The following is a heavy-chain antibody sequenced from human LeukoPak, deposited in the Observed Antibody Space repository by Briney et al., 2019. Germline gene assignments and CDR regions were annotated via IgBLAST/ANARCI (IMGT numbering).Heavy chain of an antibody. CDR1: GGSISSGSYY. J-gene: IGHJ4*02. D-gene: IGHD3-3*01. CDR3: ARGGYDFWSGYWDY. CDR2: IYTSGST. V-gene: IGHV4-61*02. Sequence: SQTLSLTCTVSGGSISSGSYYWSWIRQPAGKGLEWIGRIYTSGSTNYNPSLKSRVTISVDTSKNQFSLKLSSVTAADTAVYYCARGGYDFWSGYWDYWGQGTLVTVSS.